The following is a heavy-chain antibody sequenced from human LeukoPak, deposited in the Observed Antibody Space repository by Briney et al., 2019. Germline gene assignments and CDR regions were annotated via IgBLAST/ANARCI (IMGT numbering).Heavy chain of an antibody. J-gene: IGHJ3*02. V-gene: IGHV3-30*02. CDR2: IRYDGSRK. CDR3: AKVSLNMVNDAFDI. CDR1: GFIFSSYG. Sequence: PGGSLRLSCAASGFIFSSYGMHWVRQAPDKGLEWVAFIRYDGSRKHYADSVKGRFTISRDNSKNTLYLQMNSLRAEDTAMYYCAKVSLNMVNDAFDIWGQGTMVSVSS. D-gene: IGHD4/OR15-4a*01.